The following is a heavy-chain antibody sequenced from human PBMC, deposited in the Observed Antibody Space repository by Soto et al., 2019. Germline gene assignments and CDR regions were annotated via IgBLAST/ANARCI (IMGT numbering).Heavy chain of an antibody. CDR1: GFTFSSYA. CDR2: ISYDGSNK. V-gene: IGHV3-30-3*01. Sequence: GGSLRLSCAASGFTFSSYAMHWVRQAPGKGLEWVAVISYDGSNKYYADSVKGRFTISRDNSKNTLYLQMNSLRAEDTAVYYCARERFDFSPSIAVAGKSGTAPMGYFDYWGQGTLVTVSS. J-gene: IGHJ4*02. CDR3: ARERFDFSPSIAVAGKSGTAPMGYFDY. D-gene: IGHD6-19*01.